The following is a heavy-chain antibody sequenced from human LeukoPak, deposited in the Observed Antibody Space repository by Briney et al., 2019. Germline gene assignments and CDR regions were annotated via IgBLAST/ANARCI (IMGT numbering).Heavy chain of an antibody. J-gene: IGHJ3*02. CDR1: GFTFSSYS. CDR3: ARAGVPTWNDDPDAFDI. V-gene: IGHV3-21*01. CDR2: ISSSSSYI. Sequence: GGSLRLSCAASGFTFSSYSMNWVRQAPGKGLEWVSSISSSSSYIYYADSVKGRFTISRDNAKNSLYLQMNSMRGEDTAVYYCARAGVPTWNDDPDAFDIWGQGTMVTVSS. D-gene: IGHD1-1*01.